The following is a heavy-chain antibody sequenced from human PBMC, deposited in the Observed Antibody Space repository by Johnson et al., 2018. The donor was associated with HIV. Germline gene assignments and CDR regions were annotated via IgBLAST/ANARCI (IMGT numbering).Heavy chain of an antibody. CDR1: GFTFSSYD. CDR3: ARDRSSGCGLCGVDI. D-gene: IGHD6-19*01. J-gene: IGHJ3*02. Sequence: VQLVESGGGVVQPGRSLRLSCAASGFTFSSYDMHWVRQATGKGLEWVSAIGTAGDTYYPGSVKGRFTISRENAKNSLYLQMNSLRAEDTALYYCARDRSSGCGLCGVDIWGQGTMVTVSS. CDR2: IGTAGDT. V-gene: IGHV3-13*01.